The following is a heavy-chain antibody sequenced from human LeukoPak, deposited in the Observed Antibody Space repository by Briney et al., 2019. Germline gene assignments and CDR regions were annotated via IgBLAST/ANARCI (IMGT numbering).Heavy chain of an antibody. V-gene: IGHV4-34*01. CDR3: ARGYCSSTSCYGAAFDI. CDR2: INHSGST. Sequence: PSETLSLTCAVNGGSFSGYSWSWIRRPPGKGLEWIGEINHSGSTKYNPSLKSRVTISVDTSKKQLSLELSSMTAADTAVYYCARGYCSSTSCYGAAFDIWGQGTMVTVSS. CDR1: GGSFSGYS. D-gene: IGHD2-2*01. J-gene: IGHJ3*02.